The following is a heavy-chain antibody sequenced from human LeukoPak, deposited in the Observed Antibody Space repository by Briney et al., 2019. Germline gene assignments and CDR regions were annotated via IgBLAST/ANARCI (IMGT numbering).Heavy chain of an antibody. Sequence: GGSLRLSCAASGFTVSSNYMSWVRQAPGKGLEWVSVIYSGGSTYYADSVKGRFTISRENSKNTLYLQMNSLRAEDTAVYYCARCSSSYYYYYYMDVWGKGTTVTVSS. V-gene: IGHV3-53*01. CDR3: ARCSSSYYYYYYMDV. CDR1: GFTVSSNY. J-gene: IGHJ6*03. CDR2: IYSGGST. D-gene: IGHD6-13*01.